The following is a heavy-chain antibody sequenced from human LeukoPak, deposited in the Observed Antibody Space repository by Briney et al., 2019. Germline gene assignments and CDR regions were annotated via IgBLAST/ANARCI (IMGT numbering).Heavy chain of an antibody. CDR1: GFTFSNYA. J-gene: IGHJ4*02. CDR3: AKGSSPFDY. Sequence: PGGSLRLSCAASGFTFSNYAMSWVRQAPGKGLEWVSAISANGGGTYYADSVKGRFTTSRDNSKNTLYLQMNSLRAEDTAVYYCAKGSSPFDYWGQGTLVTVSS. D-gene: IGHD6-13*01. CDR2: ISANGGGT. V-gene: IGHV3-23*01.